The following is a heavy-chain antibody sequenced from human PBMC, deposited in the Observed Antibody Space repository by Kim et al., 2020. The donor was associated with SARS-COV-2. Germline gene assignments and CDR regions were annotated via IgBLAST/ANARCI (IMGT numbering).Heavy chain of an antibody. D-gene: IGHD6-13*01. Sequence: SETLSLTCTVSGGSVSSGTYYWSWIRQPPGKGLEWIAYIYYSGSTNYNPSLKSRVTILVDTSKKQFSLKMNSVTAADTAVYYCARGDSSTYYGFDNWGQGTLVTVSS. CDR2: IYYSGST. J-gene: IGHJ4*02. CDR3: ARGDSSTYYGFDN. CDR1: GGSVSSGTYY. V-gene: IGHV4-61*01.